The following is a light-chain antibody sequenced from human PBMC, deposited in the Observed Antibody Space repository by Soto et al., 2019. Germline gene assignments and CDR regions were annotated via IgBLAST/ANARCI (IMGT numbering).Light chain of an antibody. J-gene: IGKJ4*01. CDR1: QSISSY. CDR2: AAS. CDR3: QQRYNSTFT. V-gene: IGKV1-39*01. Sequence: DIVMTQSPSSLSSSAGDRVTITCRASQSISSYLTWYQQKPGQAPRLLIYAASSMEIGIPSRFSGSGSGTDFTLTISTLQPEDFATYYCQQRYNSTFTFGGGTKVEIK.